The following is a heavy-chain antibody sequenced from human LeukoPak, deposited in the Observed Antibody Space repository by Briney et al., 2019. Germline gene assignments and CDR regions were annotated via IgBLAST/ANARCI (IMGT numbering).Heavy chain of an antibody. CDR2: ISYDGSNK. Sequence: GGSLRLSCAASGFTFSSYAMHWVRQAPGKGLEWVAVISYDGSNKYYADSVKGRLTISRDNSRNTLYLQMNSLRAEDTAIYYCVRDEDLYSPTWYVFDYWGQGTLVTVSS. V-gene: IGHV3-30*04. D-gene: IGHD5-12*01. CDR3: VRDEDLYSPTWYVFDY. J-gene: IGHJ4*02. CDR1: GFTFSSYA.